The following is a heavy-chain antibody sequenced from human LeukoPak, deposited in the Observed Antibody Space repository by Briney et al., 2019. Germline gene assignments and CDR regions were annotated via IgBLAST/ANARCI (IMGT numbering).Heavy chain of an antibody. CDR3: ARAGVGSVSGSGSYDY. CDR2: ISSSSSYI. CDR1: GFTFSSYS. J-gene: IGHJ4*02. Sequence: TGGSLRLSCAASGFTFSSYSMNWVRQAPGKGLEWVSSISSSSSYIYYADSVKGRFTISRDNAKNSLYLQMNSLRAEDTAVYYCARAGVGSVSGSGSYDYWGQGTLVTVSS. D-gene: IGHD3-10*01. V-gene: IGHV3-21*01.